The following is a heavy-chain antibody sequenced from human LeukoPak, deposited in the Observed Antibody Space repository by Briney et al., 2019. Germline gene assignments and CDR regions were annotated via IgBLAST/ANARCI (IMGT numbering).Heavy chain of an antibody. J-gene: IGHJ4*02. V-gene: IGHV4-59*01. D-gene: IGHD3-10*01. Sequence: SETLSLTCTVSGGSISRSYGNWIRQPPGKGLEWIGYIYYSGSTKYNPSLKSRVTISLDSSKNQFSLKLSSVTAADTAVYYCARESRGYVDYWGQGTLVTVSS. CDR3: ARESRGYVDY. CDR2: IYYSGST. CDR1: GGSISRSY.